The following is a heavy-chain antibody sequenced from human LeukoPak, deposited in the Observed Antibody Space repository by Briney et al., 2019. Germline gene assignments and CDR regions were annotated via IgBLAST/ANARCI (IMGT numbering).Heavy chain of an antibody. D-gene: IGHD1-14*01. CDR2: INPNSGGT. J-gene: IGHJ4*02. Sequence: ASVKVSCKASGYTFTGYYMHWVRQAPGQGLEWMGWINPNSGGTNYAQKFQGRVTMTRDTSISTAYMELSRLRSDDTAVYYCARYRYNRSNYCDYGGQGTLVTVSS. CDR3: ARYRYNRSNYCDY. CDR1: GYTFTGYY. V-gene: IGHV1-2*02.